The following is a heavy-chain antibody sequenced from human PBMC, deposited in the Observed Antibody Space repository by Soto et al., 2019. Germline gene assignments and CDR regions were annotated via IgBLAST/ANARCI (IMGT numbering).Heavy chain of an antibody. J-gene: IGHJ6*02. Sequence: GESLKISCKASGYGFTTYWIAWVRQMPGKGLEWMGIINPGDSDIRYSPSFQGQVTISADNSISTAYLQWSSLKASDTAMYYCARHEQFYYYYYGMDVWGQGXAVTVYS. CDR2: INPGDSDI. V-gene: IGHV5-51*01. D-gene: IGHD4-4*01. CDR1: GYGFTTYW. CDR3: ARHEQFYYYYYGMDV.